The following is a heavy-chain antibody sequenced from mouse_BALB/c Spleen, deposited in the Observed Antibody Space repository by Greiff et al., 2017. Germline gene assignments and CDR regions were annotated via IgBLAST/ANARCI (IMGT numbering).Heavy chain of an antibody. CDR2: ISSGGGST. CDR3: ARQGGGYFDY. Sequence: EVKVVESGGGLVKPGGSLKLSCAASGFAFSSYDMSWVRQTPEKRLEWVAYISSGGGSTYYPDTVKGRFTISRDNAKNTLYLQMSSLKSEDTAMYYCARQGGGYFDYWGQGTTLTVSS. J-gene: IGHJ2*01. V-gene: IGHV5-12-1*01. CDR1: GFAFSSYD.